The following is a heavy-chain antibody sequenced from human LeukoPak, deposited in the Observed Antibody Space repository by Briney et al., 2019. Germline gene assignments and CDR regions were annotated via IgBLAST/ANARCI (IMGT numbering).Heavy chain of an antibody. J-gene: IGHJ3*02. CDR2: IIGNGGST. D-gene: IGHD3-22*01. CDR1: GFTFDDYG. CDR3: ARDRSFMIVVGDAFDI. V-gene: IGHV3-20*04. Sequence: GGSLRLSCAASGFTFDDYGMSWGRQSPGKGLEWVSGIIGNGGSTVYADSGKGGFTIPRDNAKNSLYLQMNSLRAEDTALYYCARDRSFMIVVGDAFDIWGQGTMVTVSS.